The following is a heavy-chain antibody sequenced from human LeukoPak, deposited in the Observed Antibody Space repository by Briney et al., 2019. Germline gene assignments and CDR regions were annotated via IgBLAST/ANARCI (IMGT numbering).Heavy chain of an antibody. Sequence: ASVKVSCKASAYTFTSYDINWVRQATGQGLEWMGWMNPNSGNTGYAQKFQGRVTMTRNTSISTAYMELSSLRSEDTAVYYCARGFVEGLYYYYYYMDVWGKGTTVTVSS. CDR1: AYTFTSYD. V-gene: IGHV1-8*01. J-gene: IGHJ6*03. CDR2: MNPNSGNT. CDR3: ARGFVEGLYYYYYYMDV.